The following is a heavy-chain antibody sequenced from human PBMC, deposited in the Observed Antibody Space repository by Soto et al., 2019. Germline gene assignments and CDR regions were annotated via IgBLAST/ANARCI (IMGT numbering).Heavy chain of an antibody. CDR3: ARGTYYYDSSGPDAFDI. Sequence: GASVKVSCKASGGTFSSYAISWVRQAPGQGLEWMGGIIPIFGTANYAQKFQGRVTMTRNTSISTAYMELSSLRSEDTAVYYCARGTYYYDSSGPDAFDIWGQGTMVTVSS. J-gene: IGHJ3*02. CDR1: GGTFSSYA. D-gene: IGHD3-22*01. CDR2: IIPIFGTA. V-gene: IGHV1-69*05.